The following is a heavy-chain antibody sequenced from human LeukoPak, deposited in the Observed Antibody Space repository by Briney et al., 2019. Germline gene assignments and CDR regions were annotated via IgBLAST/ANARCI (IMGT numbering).Heavy chain of an antibody. CDR1: GGSISSSSYY. D-gene: IGHD2-2*01. J-gene: IGHJ3*02. Sequence: SETLSLTCTVSGGSISSSSYYWGWIRQPPGKGLEWIGSIYYSGSTYYNPSLKSRVTISVDTSKNQFSLKLSSVTAADTAVYYCARDDCSSTSCYDGAFDIWGQGTMVTVSS. V-gene: IGHV4-39*01. CDR2: IYYSGST. CDR3: ARDDCSSTSCYDGAFDI.